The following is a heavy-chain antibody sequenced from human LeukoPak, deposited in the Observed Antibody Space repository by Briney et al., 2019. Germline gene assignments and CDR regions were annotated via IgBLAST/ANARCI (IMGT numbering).Heavy chain of an antibody. D-gene: IGHD6-19*01. J-gene: IGHJ4*02. CDR2: ISSSTYK. CDR3: AREDSSGWADY. V-gene: IGHV3-21*01. CDR1: GLTSSSYD. Sequence: PGGSLRLSCAASGLTSSSYDMSWVRQAPGKGLEWVSSISSSTYKYYADSVKGRFTISRDNAKNSLYLQMNSLRAEDTPVYYCAREDSSGWADYWGQGTLVTVSS.